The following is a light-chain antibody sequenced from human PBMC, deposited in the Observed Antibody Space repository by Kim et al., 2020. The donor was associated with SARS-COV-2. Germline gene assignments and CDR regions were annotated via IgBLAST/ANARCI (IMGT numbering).Light chain of an antibody. CDR2: LNSAGSH. J-gene: IGLJ3*02. CDR3: QTWDTGIRV. Sequence: ASVRPTGHLSGGHRSYVIAWHQHQPGKGPRYLMNLNSAGSHIKGDGIPDRFSGSGSGAERYLTISGLQSEDEADYYCQTWDTGIRVFGGGTQLTVL. CDR1: GGHRSYV. V-gene: IGLV4-69*01.